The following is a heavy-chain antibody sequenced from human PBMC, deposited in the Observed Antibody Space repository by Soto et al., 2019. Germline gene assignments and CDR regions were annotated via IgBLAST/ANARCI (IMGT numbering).Heavy chain of an antibody. CDR3: ASSLYSYGNNWFDP. Sequence: KPSETLSLTCTVSGGSISSYYWSWIRQPPGKGLEWIGYIYYSGSTNYNPSLKSRVTISVDTSKNQFSLKLSSVTAADTAVYYCASSLYSYGNNWFDPWGQGTLVTVSS. CDR2: IYYSGST. CDR1: GGSISSYY. J-gene: IGHJ5*02. D-gene: IGHD5-18*01. V-gene: IGHV4-59*01.